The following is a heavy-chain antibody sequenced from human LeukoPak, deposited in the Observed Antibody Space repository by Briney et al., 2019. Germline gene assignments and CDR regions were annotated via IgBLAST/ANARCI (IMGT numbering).Heavy chain of an antibody. J-gene: IGHJ5*02. Sequence: SVKVSCKASGGTFSSYAISWVRQAPGQGLEWMGGIIPIFGTANYAQKFQGRVTITADESTSTAYMELSSLRSEDTAVYYCAIRGANVLRFLEWLSWGQGTLVTVSS. CDR3: AIRGANVLRFLEWLS. CDR1: GGTFSSYA. V-gene: IGHV1-69*01. CDR2: IIPIFGTA. D-gene: IGHD3-3*01.